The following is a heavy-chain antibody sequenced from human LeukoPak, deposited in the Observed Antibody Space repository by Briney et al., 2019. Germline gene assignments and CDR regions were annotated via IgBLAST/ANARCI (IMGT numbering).Heavy chain of an antibody. J-gene: IGHJ3*02. Sequence: GGSLRLSCAVSGFTFSRYEMNWVRQAPGKGLEWVSFIGSSGGPIYYADSVKGRFTISRDNDKNSLYLQMDSLRAEDTAVYYCARGSRFGVVGRDAFDIWGQGTVVTVSS. D-gene: IGHD3-3*01. CDR1: GFTFSRYE. V-gene: IGHV3-48*03. CDR3: ARGSRFGVVGRDAFDI. CDR2: IGSSGGPI.